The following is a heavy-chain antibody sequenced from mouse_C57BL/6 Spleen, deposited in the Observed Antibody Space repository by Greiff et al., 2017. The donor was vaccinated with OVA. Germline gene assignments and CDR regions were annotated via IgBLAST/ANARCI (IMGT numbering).Heavy chain of an antibody. D-gene: IGHD2-5*01. CDR1: GYAFSSSW. CDR3: ARTYYSNYVWYFDV. Sequence: QVQLQQSGPELVKPGASVKISCKASGYAFSSSWMNWVKQRPGKGLEWIGRIYPGDGDTNYNGKFKGKATLTADKSSSPAYMQLSSLTSEDSAVYVCARTYYSNYVWYFDVWGTGTTVTVSS. CDR2: IYPGDGDT. J-gene: IGHJ1*03. V-gene: IGHV1-82*01.